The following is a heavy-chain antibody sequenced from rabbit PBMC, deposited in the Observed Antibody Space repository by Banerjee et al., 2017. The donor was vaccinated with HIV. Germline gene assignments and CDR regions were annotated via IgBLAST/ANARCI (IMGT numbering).Heavy chain of an antibody. Sequence: QSLVESGGGLVQPEGSLTLTCTASGFSFSFSDYMCWVRQAPGKGLEWIACIYTGSSGSTYYASWAKGRFTISKTSSTTVTLQMTSLTAADTATYFCARGSATMTMVITGFYLNLWGPGTLVTVS. CDR3: ARGSATMTMVITGFYLNL. CDR2: IYTGSSGST. D-gene: IGHD2-1*01. CDR1: GFSFSFSDY. J-gene: IGHJ4*01. V-gene: IGHV1S40*01.